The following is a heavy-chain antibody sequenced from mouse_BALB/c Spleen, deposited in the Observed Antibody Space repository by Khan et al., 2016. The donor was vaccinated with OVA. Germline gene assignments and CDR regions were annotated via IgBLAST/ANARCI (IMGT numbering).Heavy chain of an antibody. CDR3: ARWFDGYSDLDAMDY. CDR1: GFSLTTYG. D-gene: IGHD2-3*01. J-gene: IGHJ4*01. V-gene: IGHV2-6*02. Sequence: VKLMESGPGLVAPSQSLSITCTVSGFSLTTYGVHWVRQPPGKGLEWLVVIWSDGSTNYNSVLKSRLSISKDNSKSQVFLKMNSLQTDDTSMYYCARWFDGYSDLDAMDYWGQGTSVTVSS. CDR2: IWSDGST.